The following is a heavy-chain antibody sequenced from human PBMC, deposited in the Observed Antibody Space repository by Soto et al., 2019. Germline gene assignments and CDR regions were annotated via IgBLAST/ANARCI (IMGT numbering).Heavy chain of an antibody. CDR3: ARDLISYGYFDNWFDP. CDR1: GFTFSSYS. D-gene: IGHD5-18*01. V-gene: IGHV3-48*01. J-gene: IGHJ5*02. Sequence: EVQLVESGGGLVQPGGSLRLSCAASGFTFSSYSMNWVRQAPGKGLEWVSYISSSSSTIYYADSVKGRVTISRDNAKNSLYLQMNSLRAEDTAVYYCARDLISYGYFDNWFDPWGQGTLVTVSS. CDR2: ISSSSSTI.